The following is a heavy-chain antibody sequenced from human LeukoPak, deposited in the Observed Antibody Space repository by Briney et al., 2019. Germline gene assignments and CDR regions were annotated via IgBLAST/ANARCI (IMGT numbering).Heavy chain of an antibody. D-gene: IGHD2-2*01. J-gene: IGHJ4*02. CDR1: GCIFSNAW. V-gene: IGHV3-15*01. CDR3: YTGVDCACTSCRPY. CDR2: VKSKTDGGTT. Sequence: GGSLRLSCAASGCIFSNAWKTWDRQAPGKGLEWVGRVKSKTDGGTTDYAAPVRGRFTISRDDSKNTLYMQMSSLKTEDTGVSYCYTGVDCACTSCRPYWGQGTLVTVSS.